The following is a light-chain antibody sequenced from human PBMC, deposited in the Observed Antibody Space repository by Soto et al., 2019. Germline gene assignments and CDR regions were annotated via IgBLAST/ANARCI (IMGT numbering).Light chain of an antibody. CDR1: QSVSSN. CDR2: GAS. CDR3: QQYNNWPPYT. J-gene: IGKJ2*01. V-gene: IGKV3-15*01. Sequence: EIVMTQSPATLSVSPGERATLSCRASQSVSSNLAWYQQKPGQAPRLLIYGASTRATGIPARFSGSGSGTDFTITISSLQSEDFAVYYCQQYNNWPPYTFGQGTKLESK.